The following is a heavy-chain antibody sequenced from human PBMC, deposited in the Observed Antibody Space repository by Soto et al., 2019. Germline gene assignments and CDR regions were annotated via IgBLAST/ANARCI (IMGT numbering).Heavy chain of an antibody. Sequence: ASVKVSCKVSGYTLTELSMHWVRQAPGQGLEWMGWINPNSGGTNYAQKFQGWVTMTRDTSISTAYMELSRLRSDDTAVYYCARGQLERLSTSYYYYMDVWGKGTTVTVSS. CDR3: ARGQLERLSTSYYYYMDV. J-gene: IGHJ6*03. CDR2: INPNSGGT. V-gene: IGHV1-2*04. CDR1: GYTLTELS. D-gene: IGHD1-1*01.